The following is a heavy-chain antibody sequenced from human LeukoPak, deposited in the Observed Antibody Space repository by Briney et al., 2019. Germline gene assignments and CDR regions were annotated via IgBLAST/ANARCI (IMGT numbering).Heavy chain of an antibody. J-gene: IGHJ4*02. Sequence: SQTLSLTCTVSGGSISSGGYYWSWIRQPPGKGLEWIGYIYHSGSTYYNPSLKSRVTISVDRSKNQFSLKLSSVTAADTAVYYCARQVDRGSTSSNFDYWGQGTLVTVSS. D-gene: IGHD2-2*01. CDR2: IYHSGST. CDR1: GGSISSGGYY. V-gene: IGHV4-30-2*01. CDR3: ARQVDRGSTSSNFDY.